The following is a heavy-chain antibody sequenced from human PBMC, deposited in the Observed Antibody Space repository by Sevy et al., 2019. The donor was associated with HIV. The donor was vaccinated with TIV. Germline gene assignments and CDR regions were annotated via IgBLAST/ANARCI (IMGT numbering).Heavy chain of an antibody. V-gene: IGHV3-23*01. CDR1: GFSFSSYA. CDR2: VSASGATT. CDR3: AKDLAFIVGDAFDI. D-gene: IGHD1-26*01. Sequence: GGSLRLSCAASGFSFSSYAMNWVRQAPGKGLEWVSAVSASGATTYYADSVKGRFIISRDNSRSTLYLQMDSLRADDTAVYYCAKDLAFIVGDAFDIWGQGTLVTVSS. J-gene: IGHJ3*02.